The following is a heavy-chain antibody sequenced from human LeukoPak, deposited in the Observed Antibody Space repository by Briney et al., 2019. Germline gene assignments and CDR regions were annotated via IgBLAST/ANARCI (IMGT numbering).Heavy chain of an antibody. V-gene: IGHV3-7*01. CDR1: GFTFNDYW. CDR2: IKQDGSEK. J-gene: IGHJ3*02. CDR3: ARGGATTFGLWGNAFDI. D-gene: IGHD3-3*01. Sequence: GGSLRLSCAASGFTFNDYWMTWVRQAPGKGLEWVANIKQDGSEKYYVDSVKGRFTISRDNAKNSLYLQMNSLRAEDAAVYYCARGGATTFGLWGNAFDIWGQGTMVTVSS.